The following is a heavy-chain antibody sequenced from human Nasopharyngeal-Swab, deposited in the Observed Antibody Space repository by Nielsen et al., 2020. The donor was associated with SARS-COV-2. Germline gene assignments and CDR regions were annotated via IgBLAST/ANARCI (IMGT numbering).Heavy chain of an antibody. CDR2: MNPNSGNT. D-gene: IGHD3-3*01. Sequence: ASVKVSCKASGYTFTSYDINWVRQATGQGLEWMGWMNPNSGNTGYAQKFRGRVTMTRNTSISTAYMELSSLRSEDTAVYYCARHPITIFGVVIDYYYYGMDVWGQGTTVTVSS. J-gene: IGHJ6*02. CDR1: GYTFTSYD. CDR3: ARHPITIFGVVIDYYYYGMDV. V-gene: IGHV1-8*01.